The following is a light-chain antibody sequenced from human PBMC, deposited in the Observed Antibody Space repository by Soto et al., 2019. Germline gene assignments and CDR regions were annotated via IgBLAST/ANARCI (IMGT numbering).Light chain of an antibody. V-gene: IGKV3-20*01. CDR1: QIVSGDY. CDR3: QQYGSSPPIT. J-gene: IGKJ5*01. CDR2: SAS. Sequence: EVLLTQGPGTLSLSPGEIATLSGRASQIVSGDYLAWYQQKPGQAPRLLIHSASLKPAGIPDRFSGSGSGTDFTLTISRLEPEDFAVYYCQQYGSSPPITFGQGTRLEIK.